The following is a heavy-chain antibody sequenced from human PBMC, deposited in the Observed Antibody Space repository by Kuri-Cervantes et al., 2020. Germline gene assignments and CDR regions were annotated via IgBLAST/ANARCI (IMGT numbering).Heavy chain of an antibody. V-gene: IGHV2-26*01. CDR1: GFSLSTSGVG. D-gene: IGHD6-13*01. Sequence: SGPTLVKPTQTLTLTCTFSGFSLSTSGVGVGWIRQPPGKALEWLAHIFSNDERSYSTSLKSRLAISKDTSKSQVVLTMTNMDPVDTATYYCARIAAAAGMSYYYYGMDVWGQGTTVTVSS. J-gene: IGHJ6*02. CDR2: IFSNDER. CDR3: ARIAAAAGMSYYYYGMDV.